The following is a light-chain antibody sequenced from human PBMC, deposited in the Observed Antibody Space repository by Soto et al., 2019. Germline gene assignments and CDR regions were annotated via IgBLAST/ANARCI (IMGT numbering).Light chain of an antibody. CDR1: QAISNY. CDR3: LQDSIYPWT. V-gene: IGKV1-6*01. J-gene: IGKJ1*01. Sequence: IQMTQSPSFLSASVGDRVTITCRASQAISNYLNWYQQKPGKAPNLLIFGAKTLQSGAPSRFSGRGSGTDFTLTISSLQPEDFATYYCLQDSIYPWTFGQGTKVDIK. CDR2: GAK.